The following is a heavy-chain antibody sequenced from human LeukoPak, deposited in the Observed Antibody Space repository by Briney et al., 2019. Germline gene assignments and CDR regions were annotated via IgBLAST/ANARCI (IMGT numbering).Heavy chain of an antibody. CDR2: IYYSGST. J-gene: IGHJ4*02. V-gene: IGHV4-31*03. CDR1: GDSLNGGGYD. D-gene: IGHD3-10*01. CDR3: ARDNCYGPGSFVY. Sequence: SETLSLTCTVSGDSLNGGGYDWSWIRQHPGTGLQWIGYIYYSGSTYNNPSLKSRVTISVDTSKNQFSLKVNSVTVADTAVYYCARDNCYGPGSFVYWGQGTLVTVSS.